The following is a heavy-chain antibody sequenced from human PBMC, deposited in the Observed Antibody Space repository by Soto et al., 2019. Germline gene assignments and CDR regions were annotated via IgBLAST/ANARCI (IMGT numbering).Heavy chain of an antibody. Sequence: SESLSLTCAVSGYSISSGYYWGWIRQPPGKGLEWIGSIYHSGSTYYNPSLKSRVTISVDTSKNQLSLKLSSVTAADTAVYYCARTGKQQLPYYWGQGTLVTVSS. CDR2: IYHSGST. CDR3: ARTGKQQLPYY. D-gene: IGHD6-13*01. V-gene: IGHV4-38-2*01. J-gene: IGHJ4*02. CDR1: GYSISSGYY.